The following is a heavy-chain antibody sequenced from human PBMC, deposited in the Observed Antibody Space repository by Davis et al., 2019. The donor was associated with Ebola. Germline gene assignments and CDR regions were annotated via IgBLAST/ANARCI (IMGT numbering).Heavy chain of an antibody. Sequence: SETLSLTCAVYGGSFSSYYWSWIRQPPGKGLEWIGYIYYSGSTNYNPSLKSRVTISVDTSKNQFSLKLSSVTAADTAVYYCARGLQWLPDAFDIWGQGTMVTVSS. J-gene: IGHJ3*02. CDR2: IYYSGST. D-gene: IGHD6-19*01. CDR3: ARGLQWLPDAFDI. CDR1: GGSFSSYY. V-gene: IGHV4-59*01.